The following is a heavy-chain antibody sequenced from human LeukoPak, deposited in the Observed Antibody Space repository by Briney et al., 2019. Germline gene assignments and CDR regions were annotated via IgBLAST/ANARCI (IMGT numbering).Heavy chain of an antibody. J-gene: IGHJ4*02. D-gene: IGHD6-13*01. Sequence: GESLKISCKGSGYRFNSYWIGWLRQIPGKGLEWMGVIYCGDPETRYSPSFQGHDTISADKSISTAYLQWSSLKASDTAMYYCARLSEELEAHFDFWGQGTPVTVSS. V-gene: IGHV5-51*01. CDR1: GYRFNSYW. CDR2: IYCGDPET. CDR3: ARLSEELEAHFDF.